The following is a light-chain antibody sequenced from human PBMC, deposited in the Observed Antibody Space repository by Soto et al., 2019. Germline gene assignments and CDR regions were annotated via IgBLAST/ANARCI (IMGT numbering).Light chain of an antibody. CDR3: HQYDGGPYT. V-gene: IGKV3-15*01. CDR2: GAS. CDR1: QSVSTN. J-gene: IGKJ2*01. Sequence: VMTQSPAILSLSPGERATLSCRASQSVSTNVAWYQQIPGQTPRLLIYGASTRATGIPVRFSGSGSGTEFPLTISSLQSEDFAVYYCHQYDGGPYTFGQGTKVEI.